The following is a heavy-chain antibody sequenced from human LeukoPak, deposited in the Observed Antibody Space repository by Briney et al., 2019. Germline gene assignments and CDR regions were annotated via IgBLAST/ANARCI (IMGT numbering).Heavy chain of an antibody. Sequence: PSETLSRTCTVSGGSISSYYWSWIRQPPGKGLEWIGYIYYTGSTNYNPSLKSRVTISVDTSKNQFSLKLSSVTAADTAVYYCARSGYSYALKNYFDYWGQGTLVTVSS. V-gene: IGHV4-59*01. CDR3: ARSGYSYALKNYFDY. CDR1: GGSISSYY. CDR2: IYYTGST. J-gene: IGHJ4*02. D-gene: IGHD5-18*01.